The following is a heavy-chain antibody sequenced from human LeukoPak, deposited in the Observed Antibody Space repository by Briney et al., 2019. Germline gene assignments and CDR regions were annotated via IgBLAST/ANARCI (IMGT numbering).Heavy chain of an antibody. V-gene: IGHV3-21*01. CDR2: ISSSSYI. D-gene: IGHD5-18*01. CDR1: GFTFSSYS. Sequence: GSLRLSCAASGFTFSSYSMNWVRQAPGKGLEWVSSISSSSYIYYADSVKGRFTISRDNAKNPLYLQMNSLRAEDTAVYYCARDFGKDTAMVLGGALDYWGQGTLVTVSS. J-gene: IGHJ4*02. CDR3: ARDFGKDTAMVLGGALDY.